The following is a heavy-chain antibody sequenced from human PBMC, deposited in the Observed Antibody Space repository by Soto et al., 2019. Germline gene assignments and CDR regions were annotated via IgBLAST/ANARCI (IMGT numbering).Heavy chain of an antibody. J-gene: IGHJ4*02. D-gene: IGHD3-3*01. CDR2: ISGSGGST. CDR1: GFTFSSYA. Sequence: GGSLRLSCAASGFTFSSYAMSWVRQAPGKGLEWVSAISGSGGSTYYADSVKGRFTISKDNSKNTLYLQMNSLRAEDTAVYYCARLPGPTGETYYDFWSGYNYYFDYWGQGTLVTVSS. V-gene: IGHV3-23*01. CDR3: ARLPGPTGETYYDFWSGYNYYFDY.